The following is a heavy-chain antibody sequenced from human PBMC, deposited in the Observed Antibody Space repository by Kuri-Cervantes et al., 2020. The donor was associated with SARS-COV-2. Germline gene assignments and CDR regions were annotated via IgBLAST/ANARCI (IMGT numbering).Heavy chain of an antibody. CDR2: ISGSGGST. Sequence: GESLKISCAASGFTFSSYAMSWVRQAPGKGLGWVSAISGSGGSTYYADSVKGRFTISRDNAKNSLYLQMNSLRAEDTAVYYCAGEHYYYYYMDVWGKGTTVTVSS. D-gene: IGHD1-26*01. J-gene: IGHJ6*03. CDR3: AGEHYYYYYMDV. V-gene: IGHV3-23*01. CDR1: GFTFSSYA.